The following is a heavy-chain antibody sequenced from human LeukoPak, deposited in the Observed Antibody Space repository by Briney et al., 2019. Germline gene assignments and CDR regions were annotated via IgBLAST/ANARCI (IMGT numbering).Heavy chain of an antibody. CDR2: ISSSGSTI. CDR3: ARDQSSVAGTTYNWFDP. Sequence: GGSLRLSCAASEFTFSSYEMNWVRQAPGKGLEWVSYISSSGSTIYYADSVKGRFTISRANAKNSLYLQMNSLRAEDTAVYYCARDQSSVAGTTYNWFDPWGQGTLVTVSS. CDR1: EFTFSSYE. D-gene: IGHD6-19*01. V-gene: IGHV3-48*03. J-gene: IGHJ5*02.